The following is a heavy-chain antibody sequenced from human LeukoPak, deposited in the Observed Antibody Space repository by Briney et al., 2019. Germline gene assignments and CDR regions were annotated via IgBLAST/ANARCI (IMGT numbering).Heavy chain of an antibody. Sequence: QSGGSLRLSCTASTFTFSSYSMKWVREAPGKGVEWVSYISGASSKLYSAVSVKGLFTISRDNANSSLYLQMNTLRAEDTAVYYCASSRCTSDNCYGGIDNWGQGTLVTVSS. CDR2: ISGASSKL. D-gene: IGHD1-1*01. CDR1: TFTFSSYS. CDR3: ASSRCTSDNCYGGIDN. J-gene: IGHJ4*02. V-gene: IGHV3-48*04.